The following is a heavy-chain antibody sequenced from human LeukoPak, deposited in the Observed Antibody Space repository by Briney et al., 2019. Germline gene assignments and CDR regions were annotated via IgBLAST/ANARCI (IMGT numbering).Heavy chain of an antibody. J-gene: IGHJ6*02. CDR1: GYTFTGYY. V-gene: IGHV1-2*02. CDR2: INPNSGGT. Sequence: ASVKVSCKASGYTFTGYYMHWVRQAPGQGLEWMGWINPNSGGTNYAQKFQGRVTMTRDTSISTAYMELSRLRSDDTAVYYCSGIGIVGATTFYYYGMDVWGQGTTVTVSS. CDR3: SGIGIVGATTFYYYGMDV. D-gene: IGHD1-26*01.